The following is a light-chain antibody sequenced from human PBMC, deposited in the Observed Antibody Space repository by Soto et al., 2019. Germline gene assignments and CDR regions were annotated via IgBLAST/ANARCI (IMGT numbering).Light chain of an antibody. CDR2: LGS. CDR3: MQALQTPRT. J-gene: IGKJ4*01. CDR1: QSLLHSNGYNY. Sequence: DIVMTQSPLSLPVTPGEPASISCRSSQSLLHSNGYNYLDWYLQKPGQSPQLLIYLGSTRASVVPDRFSGSGSGTDFTLKISRVEAEDVGVYYCMQALQTPRTFGGGTKVEIK. V-gene: IGKV2-28*01.